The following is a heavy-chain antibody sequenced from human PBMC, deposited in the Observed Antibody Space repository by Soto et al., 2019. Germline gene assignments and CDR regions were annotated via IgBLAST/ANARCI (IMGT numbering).Heavy chain of an antibody. CDR3: AGDKDRPQLGGNYYYILDV. J-gene: IGHJ6*02. V-gene: IGHV1-69*13. CDR1: GGTFTTAA. Sequence: SVKVSCKASGGTFTTAAISWVRQAPGQGLEWMGGIMPIFRTADYVQKFQDRVSITADESTRTAYLELRSLRSADTAVYDCAGDKDRPQLGGNYYYILDVWGQGTTVTVSS. D-gene: IGHD3-3*02. CDR2: IMPIFRTA.